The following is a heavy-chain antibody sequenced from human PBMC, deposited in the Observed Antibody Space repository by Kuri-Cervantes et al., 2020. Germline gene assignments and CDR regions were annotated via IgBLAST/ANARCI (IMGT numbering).Heavy chain of an antibody. CDR2: IYYSGST. D-gene: IGHD3-22*01. V-gene: IGHV4-39*07. CDR1: GGSISSSSYY. Sequence: SETLSLTCTVSGGSISSSSYYWGWIRQPPGKGLEWTGSIYYSGSTYYNPSLKSRVTISVDTSKNQFSLKLSSVTAADTAVYYCAAYDSSGYYYGHWGQGTLVTVSS. CDR3: AAYDSSGYYYGH. J-gene: IGHJ4*02.